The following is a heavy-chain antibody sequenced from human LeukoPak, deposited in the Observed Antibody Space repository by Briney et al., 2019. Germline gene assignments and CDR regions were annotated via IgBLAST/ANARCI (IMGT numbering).Heavy chain of an antibody. CDR1: GGSMSSYY. Sequence: SGTLSLTCTVSGGSMSSYYWSWIRQPPGKGLEWIGYIYYSGSTNYNPSLKSRVTISVDTSKIQFSLRLSSVTAADTAVYYCARHASSGTYLFDYWGLGTLVTVSS. J-gene: IGHJ4*02. CDR2: IYYSGST. V-gene: IGHV4-59*08. CDR3: ARHASSGTYLFDY. D-gene: IGHD1-26*01.